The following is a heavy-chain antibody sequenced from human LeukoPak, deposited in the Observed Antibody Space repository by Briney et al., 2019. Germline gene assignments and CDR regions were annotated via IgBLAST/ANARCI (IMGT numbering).Heavy chain of an antibody. Sequence: GGSLRLSCAASGFTFSTYWMSWVRQAPGKGLEWVANIQQEGSEKHYVDSVKGRFTISRENAKNSLYLQMNSLRAGDTAVYYCAREGDVQDAFDIWGQGTMVTVSS. V-gene: IGHV3-7*01. D-gene: IGHD1-1*01. CDR2: IQQEGSEK. CDR1: GFTFSTYW. CDR3: AREGDVQDAFDI. J-gene: IGHJ3*02.